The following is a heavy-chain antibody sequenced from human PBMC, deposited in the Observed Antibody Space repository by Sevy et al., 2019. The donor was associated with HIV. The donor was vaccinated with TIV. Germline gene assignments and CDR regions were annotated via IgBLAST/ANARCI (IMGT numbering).Heavy chain of an antibody. CDR1: GFTFSNVW. J-gene: IGHJ2*01. D-gene: IGHD2-21*01. V-gene: IGHV3-15*04. CDR2: IESKSEGGTT. Sequence: RGYLRLSCAASGFTFSNVWTSWVRQASGKGLEWVGRIESKSEGGTTDYAAPVKGRFSISRDESSDTVYLQMNSLKTDDIAVYYCTTMMRLFGDPNFWYFDLWGRGTLVSVSS. CDR3: TTMMRLFGDPNFWYFDL.